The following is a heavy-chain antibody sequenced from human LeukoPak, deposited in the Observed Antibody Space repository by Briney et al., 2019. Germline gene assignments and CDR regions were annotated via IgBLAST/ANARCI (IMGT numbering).Heavy chain of an antibody. J-gene: IGHJ4*02. CDR3: ARFRLTVTTYAHLDY. CDR1: GFTFSDYY. CDR2: ISSSGSTI. D-gene: IGHD4-17*01. V-gene: IGHV3-11*01. Sequence: GGSLRLSCAASGFTFSDYYMSWIRQAPGKGLEWVSYISSSGSTIDYADSVKGRFTISRDNAKNSLYLQMNSLRAEDTAVYYCARFRLTVTTYAHLDYWGQGTLVTVSS.